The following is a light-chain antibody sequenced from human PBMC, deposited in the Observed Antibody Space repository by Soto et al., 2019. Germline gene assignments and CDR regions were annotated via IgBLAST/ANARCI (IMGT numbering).Light chain of an antibody. J-gene: IGKJ4*01. CDR2: VAS. Sequence: IVVKPAAGTMSLSPGERATLSCTPSQSVNSAYLAWYQQKPGQAPRLLIYVASNRAAGIPDRFSGSGSGTDFTLITSRLRTKDFAVYKCKQYAEGPPRLIFGGGTKVDIK. CDR1: QSVNSAY. CDR3: KQYAEGPPRLI. V-gene: IGKV3-20*01.